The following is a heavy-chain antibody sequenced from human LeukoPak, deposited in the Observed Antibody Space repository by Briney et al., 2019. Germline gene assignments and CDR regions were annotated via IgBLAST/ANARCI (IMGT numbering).Heavy chain of an antibody. V-gene: IGHV1-69*13. CDR2: IIPIFGTA. D-gene: IGHD2-2*01. Sequence: SVKVSCKASGGTFSSYAISWVRQAPGQRLEWMGGIIPIFGTANYAQKFQGRVTITADESTSTAYMELSSLRSEDTAVYYCARGYCSSTSCSRANYGMDVWGKGTTVTVSS. CDR3: ARGYCSSTSCSRANYGMDV. CDR1: GGTFSSYA. J-gene: IGHJ6*04.